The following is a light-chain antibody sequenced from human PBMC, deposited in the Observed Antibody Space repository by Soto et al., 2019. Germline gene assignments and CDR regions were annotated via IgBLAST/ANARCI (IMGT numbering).Light chain of an antibody. V-gene: IGLV2-8*01. CDR3: SSYAGGINLEV. Sequence: QSVLTQPPSASGSPGQSVTISCTGTSSDVGGYKYVSWYQQHPGKAPQLMIYEVNKRPSGVPDRFSGSKSGNTASLTVSGLQAEDEADHYCSSYAGGINLEVFGTGTKVTVL. CDR2: EVN. J-gene: IGLJ1*01. CDR1: SSDVGGYKY.